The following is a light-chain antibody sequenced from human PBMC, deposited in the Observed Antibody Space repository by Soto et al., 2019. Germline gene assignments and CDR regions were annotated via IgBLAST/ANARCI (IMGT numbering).Light chain of an antibody. V-gene: IGKV3-15*01. Sequence: EIVMTQSPATLSVSPGERATLSCRASQSVSSNLAWYQQKPGQAPRLLIYGASTRATGIPARFSGSGSGTEFTLTISSLQSEDGAVYYCQQYNNWPPLTVGGGTKVEIK. CDR1: QSVSSN. J-gene: IGKJ4*01. CDR2: GAS. CDR3: QQYNNWPPLT.